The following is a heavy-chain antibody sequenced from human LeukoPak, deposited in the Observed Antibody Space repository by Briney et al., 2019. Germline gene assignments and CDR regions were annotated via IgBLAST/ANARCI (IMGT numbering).Heavy chain of an antibody. CDR3: AKGRDVVVPAARHFDY. Sequence: GGSLRLSCAASGFTFSSYAMSWVRQAPGKGLEWVSAISGSGGSTYYADSVKGRFTISRDNSKNTLYLQMNSLRAEDTAVYYCAKGRDVVVPAARHFDYWGQGTLVTVSS. J-gene: IGHJ4*02. V-gene: IGHV3-23*01. CDR1: GFTFSSYA. CDR2: ISGSGGST. D-gene: IGHD2-2*01.